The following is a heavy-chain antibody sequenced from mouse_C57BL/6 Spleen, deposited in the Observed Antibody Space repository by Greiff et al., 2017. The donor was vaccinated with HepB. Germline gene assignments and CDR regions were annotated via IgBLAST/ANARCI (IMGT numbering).Heavy chain of an antibody. CDR1: GYTFTSYW. CDR3: ARYYYGSSYVDFDD. Sequence: VQLQQPGAELVKPGASVKMSCKASGYTFTSYWITWVKQRPGQGLEWIGDIYPGSGSTNYNEKFKSKATLTVDTSSSTAYMQLSSLTSEDSAVYYCARYYYGSSYVDFDDWGQGTTLTVSS. J-gene: IGHJ2*01. V-gene: IGHV1-55*01. D-gene: IGHD1-1*01. CDR2: IYPGSGST.